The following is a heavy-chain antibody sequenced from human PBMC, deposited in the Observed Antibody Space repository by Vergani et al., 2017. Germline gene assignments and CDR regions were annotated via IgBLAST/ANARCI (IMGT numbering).Heavy chain of an antibody. D-gene: IGHD5-18*01. CDR1: GFTFSSYA. CDR2: ISGSGGST. J-gene: IGHJ4*02. V-gene: IGHV3-23*01. CDR3: ASSLGYGFFDY. Sequence: EVQLLESGGGLVQPGGSLRLSCAASGFTFSSYAMSWVRQAPGKGLEWVSAISGSGGSTYFADSVKGRFTISRDNSKNTLYMQMNSLRAEDTAVYYCASSLGYGFFDYWGQGTLVTVSS.